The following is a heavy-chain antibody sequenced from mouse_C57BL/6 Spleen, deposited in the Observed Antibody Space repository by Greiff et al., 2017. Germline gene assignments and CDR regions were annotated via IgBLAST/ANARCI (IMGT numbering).Heavy chain of an antibody. V-gene: IGHV1-62-2*01. CDR1: GYTFTEYT. CDR3: ARHEDNYYVSSSYYFDY. D-gene: IGHD1-1*01. CDR2: FYPGSGSI. J-gene: IGHJ2*01. Sequence: VMLVESGAELVKPGASVKLSCKASGYTFTEYTIHWVKQRSGQGLEWIGWFYPGSGSIKYNEKFKDKVTLTADKSSSTVYMELSRLTSEDSAVYFCARHEDNYYVSSSYYFDYWGQGTTLTVSS.